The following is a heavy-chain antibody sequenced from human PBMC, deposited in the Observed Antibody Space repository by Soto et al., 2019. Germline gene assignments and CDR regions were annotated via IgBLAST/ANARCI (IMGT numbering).Heavy chain of an antibody. J-gene: IGHJ4*02. CDR3: ARVACGGDCYSGALFDY. CDR2: IIPIFGTA. V-gene: IGHV1-69*13. Sequence: SVKVSCQASAGTFSSYAISWVRQAPGQGLEWMGGIIPIFGTANYAQKFQGRVTITADESTSTAYMELSSLRSEDTAVYYCARVACGGDCYSGALFDYWGQGTLVTVSS. CDR1: AGTFSSYA. D-gene: IGHD2-21*02.